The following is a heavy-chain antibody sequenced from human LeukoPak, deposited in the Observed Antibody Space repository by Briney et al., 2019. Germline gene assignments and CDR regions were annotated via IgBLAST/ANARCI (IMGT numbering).Heavy chain of an antibody. J-gene: IGHJ5*02. Sequence: PGRSLRLSCAASGFTFSRYGMHWVRQAPGKGLEWVALISYDASNKYYADSVKGRFTISRDKSKNTLYLQMNSLRVEDTAVYYCAREVEILTGYYSGKYRGWFDPWGQGTLVTVSS. V-gene: IGHV3-30*03. CDR3: AREVEILTGYYSGKYRGWFDP. CDR1: GFTFSRYG. D-gene: IGHD3-9*01. CDR2: ISYDASNK.